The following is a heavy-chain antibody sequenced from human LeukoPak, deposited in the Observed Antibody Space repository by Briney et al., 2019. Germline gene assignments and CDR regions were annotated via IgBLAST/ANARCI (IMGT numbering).Heavy chain of an antibody. J-gene: IGHJ4*02. V-gene: IGHV1-8*01. Sequence: ASVKVSCKASGYTFTSYDINWVRQATGQGLEWMGWMNPNSGNTGYAQKFQGRVTVTRDTSISTAYMEVSRLTSDDTAVYYCARKGEHYGDYDYWGQGTLVTVSS. CDR2: MNPNSGNT. CDR1: GYTFTSYD. CDR3: ARKGEHYGDYDY. D-gene: IGHD4-17*01.